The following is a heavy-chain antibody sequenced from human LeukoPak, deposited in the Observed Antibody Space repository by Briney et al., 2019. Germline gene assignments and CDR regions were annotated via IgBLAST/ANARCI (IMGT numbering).Heavy chain of an antibody. CDR3: ARSITGDY. V-gene: IGHV4-38-2*01. D-gene: IGHD1-14*01. Sequence: SETLSLTCAVSGYSISSGYYGGWIRQPPGKGLEWIGIIYHSGSTYYNPSLKSRVTILVDTSKNQFSLKLSSVTAADTAVYYCARSITGDYWGQGTLVTVSS. J-gene: IGHJ4*02. CDR2: IYHSGST. CDR1: GYSISSGYY.